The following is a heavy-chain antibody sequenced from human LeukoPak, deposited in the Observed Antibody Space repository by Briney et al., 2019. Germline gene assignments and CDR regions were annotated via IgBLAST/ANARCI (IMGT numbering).Heavy chain of an antibody. J-gene: IGHJ4*02. CDR2: IYRDGSS. Sequence: PGGSLRLSCVASGLSVSSNYMSWVRQARGKGLEWVSAIYRDGSSYYAESVKGSFTISSDNSKNTLYIQMNSLRAEDTAVYYCARSFYDILIGYYQYFDDWGQGTLVTVSS. V-gene: IGHV3-66*01. CDR3: ARSFYDILIGYYQYFDD. D-gene: IGHD3-9*01. CDR1: GLSVSSNY.